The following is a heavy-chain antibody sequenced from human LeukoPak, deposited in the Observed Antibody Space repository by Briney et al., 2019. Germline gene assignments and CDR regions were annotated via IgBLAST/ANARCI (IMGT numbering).Heavy chain of an antibody. CDR3: TTDLVVVVSGNY. CDR2: IKSKTDGGTT. D-gene: IGHD3-22*01. J-gene: IGHJ4*02. CDR1: GFTFSNAW. V-gene: IGHV3-15*01. Sequence: GGSLRLSCAASGFTFSNAWMSWVRQAPGKGLEWVGRIKSKTDGGTTDYAAPVKGRFTISRDDSKNTLYLQMNTLKTEATAVYYCTTDLVVVVSGNYWGQGTLVTVSS.